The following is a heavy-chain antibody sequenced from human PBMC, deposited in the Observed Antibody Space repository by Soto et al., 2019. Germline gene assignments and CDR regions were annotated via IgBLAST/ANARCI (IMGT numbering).Heavy chain of an antibody. Sequence: QVVLQESGPGLVKPSETLSLTCSVSGRSITSYYWSWVRQPPGKGLEWIGYIYDNGITSQNPSLKSRVTMSADTSQNQFSLTLTSVPAADTAVYFCARTYDSNGYATEFDSWGQGILVTVTS. CDR2: IYDNGIT. CDR3: ARTYDSNGYATEFDS. D-gene: IGHD3-22*01. J-gene: IGHJ4*02. V-gene: IGHV4-59*12. CDR1: GRSITSYY.